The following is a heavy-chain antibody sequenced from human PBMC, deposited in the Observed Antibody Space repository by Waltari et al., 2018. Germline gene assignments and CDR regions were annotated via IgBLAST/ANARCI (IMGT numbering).Heavy chain of an antibody. J-gene: IGHJ6*02. CDR3: AKSVAGYYYYGMDV. D-gene: IGHD6-13*01. CDR2: ISGSGGST. V-gene: IGHV3-23*01. Sequence: AISGSGGSTYYADSVKGRFTISRDNSKNTLYLQMNSLRAEDTAVYYCAKSVAGYYYYGMDVWGQGTTVTVSS.